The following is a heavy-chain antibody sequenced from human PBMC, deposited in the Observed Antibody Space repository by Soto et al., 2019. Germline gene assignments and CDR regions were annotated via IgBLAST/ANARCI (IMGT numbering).Heavy chain of an antibody. D-gene: IGHD3-9*01. Sequence: GGSLRLSCAASGFTFSSYSMNWVRQAPGKGLEWVSSISSSSSYIYYADSVKGRFTISRDNAKNSLYLQMNSLRAEDTAVYYCARDTRYYDIWTGYRPRYYYGMDVWGQGTTVTVS. CDR3: ARDTRYYDIWTGYRPRYYYGMDV. CDR1: GFTFSSYS. CDR2: ISSSSSYI. J-gene: IGHJ6*02. V-gene: IGHV3-21*01.